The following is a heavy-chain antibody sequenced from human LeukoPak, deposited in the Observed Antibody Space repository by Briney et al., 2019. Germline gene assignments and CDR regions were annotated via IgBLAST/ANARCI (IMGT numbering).Heavy chain of an antibody. CDR2: ISSSSATI. CDR3: AGGCGLQSYYDSRCRYFDD. D-gene: IGHD3-22*01. J-gene: IGHJ4*02. V-gene: IGHV3-48*04. CDR1: GFSFSDYS. Sequence: GGSLRLSCAASGFSFSDYSMEWVRQAPGKGLGWHSYISSSSATIYYAGSVRGRFTTSRDNAKNSLYLQMNSLRAEDTAVYYCAGGCGLQSYYDSRCRYFDDWGQGTLVTVSS.